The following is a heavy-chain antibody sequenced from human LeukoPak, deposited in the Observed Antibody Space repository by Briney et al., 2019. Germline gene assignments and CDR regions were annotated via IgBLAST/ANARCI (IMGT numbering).Heavy chain of an antibody. CDR1: GYTLTESS. CDR3: ATDVAMIASDEYYFDY. D-gene: IGHD3-22*01. V-gene: IGHV1-24*01. Sequence: GASVKVSCKVSGYTLTESSMHWVRQAPGKGLEWMGGFDPEDGETIYAQKFQGRVTMTEDTSTDTAYMELSSLRSEDTAVYYCATDVAMIASDEYYFDYWGQGTLVTVSS. CDR2: FDPEDGET. J-gene: IGHJ4*02.